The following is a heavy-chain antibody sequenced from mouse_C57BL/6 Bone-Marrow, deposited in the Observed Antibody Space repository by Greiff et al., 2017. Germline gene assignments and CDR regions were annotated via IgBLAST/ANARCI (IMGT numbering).Heavy chain of an antibody. J-gene: IGHJ3*01. CDR2: IYPRSGNT. V-gene: IGHV1-81*01. CDR3: ARDHSSPRAWFAY. D-gene: IGHD1-1*01. CDR1: GYTFTSYG. Sequence: QVQLQQSGAELARPGASVKLSCKASGYTFTSYGISWVKQRTGQGLEWIGEIYPRSGNTYYNEKFKGKATLTADKSSSTAYMELRSLTSEDSAVEFCARDHSSPRAWFAYWGQGTLVTVSA.